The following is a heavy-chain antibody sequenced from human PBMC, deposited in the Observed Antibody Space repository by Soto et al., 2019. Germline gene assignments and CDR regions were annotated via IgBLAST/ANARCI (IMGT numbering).Heavy chain of an antibody. D-gene: IGHD6-13*01. V-gene: IGHV5-10-1*01. Sequence: PGESLKISCKGSGYSFTSYWISWVRQMPGKGLEWMGRIDPSDSYTNYSPSFQGHVTIPADKSISTAYLQWSSLKASDTAMYYCARQHLSAAGQPYYYYYYGMDVWGQGTTVTVSS. J-gene: IGHJ6*02. CDR1: GYSFTSYW. CDR3: ARQHLSAAGQPYYYYYYGMDV. CDR2: IDPSDSYT.